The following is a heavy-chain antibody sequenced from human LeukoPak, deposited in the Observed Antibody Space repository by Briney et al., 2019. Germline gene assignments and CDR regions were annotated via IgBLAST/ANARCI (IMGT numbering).Heavy chain of an antibody. D-gene: IGHD3-9*01. Sequence: GGTLRLSCAASGFTFSYYAMSWVRQAPGRGLEWVSGISGSDNTYYADSVKGRFTISRDNSKNTLYLQMNSLRAEDTAIYYCAKGVRFLDWWILDYWGQGSLVTVSS. CDR2: ISGSDNT. V-gene: IGHV3-23*01. J-gene: IGHJ4*02. CDR3: AKGVRFLDWWILDY. CDR1: GFTFSYYA.